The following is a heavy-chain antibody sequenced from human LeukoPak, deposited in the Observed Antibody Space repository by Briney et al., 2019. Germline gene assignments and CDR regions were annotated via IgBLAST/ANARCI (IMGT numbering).Heavy chain of an antibody. CDR1: GFTFSSYG. Sequence: GGSLRLSCAASGFTFSSYGMHWVRQAPGKGLEWVAVISYDGSNKYYADSVKGRFTISRDNSKNTLYLQMNSLRAEDTAVYYCATTTAVAGVGPYYFDYWGQGTLVTVSS. J-gene: IGHJ4*02. CDR2: ISYDGSNK. D-gene: IGHD1-26*01. CDR3: ATTTAVAGVGPYYFDY. V-gene: IGHV3-30*03.